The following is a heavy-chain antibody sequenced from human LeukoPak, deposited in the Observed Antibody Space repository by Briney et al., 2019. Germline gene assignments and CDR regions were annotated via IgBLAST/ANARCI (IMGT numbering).Heavy chain of an antibody. D-gene: IGHD5-18*01. CDR2: ISGSGGST. CDR3: AKTTRDTPFDY. J-gene: IGHJ4*02. CDR1: GFTFSSYS. V-gene: IGHV3-23*01. Sequence: GGSLRLSCAASGFTFSSYSMTWVRQAPGKGLEWVSAISGSGGSTYYADSVKGRFTISRDNSKNTLYLQMNSLRAEDTAVYYCAKTTRDTPFDYWGQGTLVTVSS.